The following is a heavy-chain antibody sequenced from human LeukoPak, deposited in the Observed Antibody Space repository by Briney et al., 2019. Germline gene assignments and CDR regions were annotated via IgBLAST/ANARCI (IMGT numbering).Heavy chain of an antibody. CDR3: ARDRISAVVDAFGI. CDR1: GGSISSYY. CDR2: IYTSGST. V-gene: IGHV4-4*07. Sequence: PSETLSLTCTVSGGSISSYYWSWIRQPAGKGLEWIGRIYTSGSTNYNPSLKSRVTMSVDTSKNQISLKLTSVTAADTAVYYCARDRISAVVDAFGIWGQGAMVTVSS. J-gene: IGHJ3*02. D-gene: IGHD2/OR15-2a*01.